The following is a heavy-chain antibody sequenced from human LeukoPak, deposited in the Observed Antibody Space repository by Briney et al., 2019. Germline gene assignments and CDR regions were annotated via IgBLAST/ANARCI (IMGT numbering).Heavy chain of an antibody. V-gene: IGHV4-34*01. J-gene: IGHJ4*02. CDR1: GGSFSDYY. Sequence: SETLSLTCAVYGGSFSDYYWSWIRQPPGKGLEWTGEINHSGSTNYNPSLKSRVTMSVDTSKSQFSLKLSSVTAADTAVYFCAGRGYCSGDTCPPGYWGQGTLVTVSS. CDR3: AGRGYCSGDTCPPGY. D-gene: IGHD2-15*01. CDR2: INHSGST.